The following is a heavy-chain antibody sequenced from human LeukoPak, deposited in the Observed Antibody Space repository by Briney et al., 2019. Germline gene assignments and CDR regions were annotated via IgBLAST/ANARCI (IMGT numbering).Heavy chain of an antibody. V-gene: IGHV1-2*02. Sequence: ASVKVSCKASGYTFTGYYMHWVRRAPGQGLEWMGWIDPNSGGTNYAQKFQGRVTMTRDTSISTAYMELSRLRSDDTAVYYCARPHSGSFDAFDIWGQGTMVTVSS. D-gene: IGHD1-26*01. CDR2: IDPNSGGT. CDR3: ARPHSGSFDAFDI. J-gene: IGHJ3*02. CDR1: GYTFTGYY.